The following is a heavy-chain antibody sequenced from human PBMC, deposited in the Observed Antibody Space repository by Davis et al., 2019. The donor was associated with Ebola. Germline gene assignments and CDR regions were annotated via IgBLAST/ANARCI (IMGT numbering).Heavy chain of an antibody. J-gene: IGHJ4*02. Sequence: ASVKVSCKASGYTFTSYGISWVRQAPGQGLEWMGWISAYNGNTNYAQKLQGRVTMTTDTSTSTAYMELRSLRSDDTAVYYCAREVREAIAAAGNFDYWGQGTLVTVSS. V-gene: IGHV1-18*01. CDR3: AREVREAIAAAGNFDY. CDR2: ISAYNGNT. D-gene: IGHD6-13*01. CDR1: GYTFTSYG.